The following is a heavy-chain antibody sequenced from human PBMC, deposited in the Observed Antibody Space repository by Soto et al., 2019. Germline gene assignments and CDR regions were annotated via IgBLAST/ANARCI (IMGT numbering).Heavy chain of an antibody. V-gene: IGHV1-69*13. D-gene: IGHD6-13*01. CDR2: IIPIFGTA. J-gene: IGHJ3*02. CDR3: ARDARAAAGNAFDI. CDR1: GGTFSSYA. Sequence: ASVKVSCKASGGTFSSYAISWVRQAPGQGLEWMGGIIPIFGTANYAQKFQGRVTITADESTSTAYMELSSLRSEDTAVYYCARDARAAAGNAFDIWGQGTMVTVSS.